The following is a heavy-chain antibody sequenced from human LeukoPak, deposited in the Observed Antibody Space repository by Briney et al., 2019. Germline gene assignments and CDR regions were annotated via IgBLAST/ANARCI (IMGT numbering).Heavy chain of an antibody. CDR1: GFTFGDYA. D-gene: IGHD3-22*01. Sequence: GGSLRLSCTASGFTFGDYAMSWFRQAPGKGLEWVGFIRSKAYGGTTEYAASVKGRFTISRDDSKSIAYLQMNSLKTEDTAVYYCTRAPEHYYDSSGYYYANYWGQGTLVTVSS. J-gene: IGHJ4*02. V-gene: IGHV3-49*03. CDR3: TRAPEHYYDSSGYYYANY. CDR2: IRSKAYGGTT.